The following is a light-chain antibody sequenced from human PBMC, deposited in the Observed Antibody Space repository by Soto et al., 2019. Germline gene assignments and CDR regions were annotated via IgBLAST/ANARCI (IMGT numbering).Light chain of an antibody. V-gene: IGKV3-20*01. CDR1: QSLSSGY. J-gene: IGKJ1*01. CDR2: AAS. CDR3: HHYDTSPRT. Sequence: EIVLTQSPGTLSLSPGERATLSCRASQSLSSGYLAWYQQKPGQAPRILIYAASSRATGIPDRFSGSGSGTDFSLTISRLEPEDFAVYYCHHYDTSPRTFGQGTKVEI.